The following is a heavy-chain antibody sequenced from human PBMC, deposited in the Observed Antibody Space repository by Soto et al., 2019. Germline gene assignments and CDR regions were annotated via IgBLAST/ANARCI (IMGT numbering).Heavy chain of an antibody. CDR2: ISYDGTYK. Sequence: GGSLRLSCAASGFTFNNFAMHWVRQAPGKGLEWVASISYDGTYKYYADSVRGRFTVYRDNSKSTLFLQMNSLKFEDTAVYVCANEVDVAFSSLQYGMDVWGQGTTVTVSS. CDR3: ANEVDVAFSSLQYGMDV. D-gene: IGHD5-12*01. J-gene: IGHJ6*02. CDR1: GFTFNNFA. V-gene: IGHV3-30*14.